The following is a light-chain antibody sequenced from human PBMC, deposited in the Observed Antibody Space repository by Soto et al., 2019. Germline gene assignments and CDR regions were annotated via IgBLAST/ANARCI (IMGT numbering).Light chain of an antibody. CDR1: QSVSSN. CDR2: GAS. CDR3: QQYNNWPPYT. V-gene: IGKV3-15*01. Sequence: EIVMTQSPATLSVSPGERATLSCRASQSVSSNLAWYQQKPGQAPRLLIYGASTRATGIPARFSGSGSGTEFTLTFSSLQSADFAVYYCQQYNNWPPYTFGQGTKLEIK. J-gene: IGKJ2*01.